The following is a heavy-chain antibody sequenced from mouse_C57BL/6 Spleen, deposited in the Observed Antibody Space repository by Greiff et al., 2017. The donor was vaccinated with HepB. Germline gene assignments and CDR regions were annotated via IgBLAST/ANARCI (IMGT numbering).Heavy chain of an antibody. V-gene: IGHV7-3*01. CDR2: IRNKANGYTT. J-gene: IGHJ4*01. Sequence: EVMLVESGGGLVQPGGSLSLSCAASGFTFTDYYMSWVRQPPGKALEWLGFIRNKANGYTTEYSASVKGRFTISRDNSQSILYLQMNALRAEDSATYYCARGVVTTRAMDYWGQGTSVTVSS. CDR1: GFTFTDYY. CDR3: ARGVVTTRAMDY. D-gene: IGHD2-2*01.